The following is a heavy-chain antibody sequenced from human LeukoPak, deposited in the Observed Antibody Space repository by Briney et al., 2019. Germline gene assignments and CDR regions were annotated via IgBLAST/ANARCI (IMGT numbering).Heavy chain of an antibody. CDR3: ARRLTQYDCFDP. J-gene: IGHJ5*02. CDR2: KHYRSKWYN. CDR1: GDSVSSNSAA. Sequence: SQTLSLTCAISGDSVSSNSAAWNWMRQSPSRGLEWLGRKHYRSKWYNDYAVSVKSRITNNPDTSKNQFSLQLNSVTAEDTAVYYCARRLTQYDCFDPWGQGILVTVSS. V-gene: IGHV6-1*01. D-gene: IGHD2-2*01.